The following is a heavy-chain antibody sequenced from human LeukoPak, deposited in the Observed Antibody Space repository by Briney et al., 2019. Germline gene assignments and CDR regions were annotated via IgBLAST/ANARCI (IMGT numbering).Heavy chain of an antibody. D-gene: IGHD4-17*01. CDR2: INPNSGGT. CDR3: AGIAYGEENFDY. CDR1: GYTFTGYY. Sequence: ASVKVSCKASGYTFTGYYMHWVRQAPGQGLEWMGWINPNSGGTNYAQKFQGRVTMTRDTSISTAYMDLSRLRSDDTAVYYCAGIAYGEENFDYWGQGTLVTVSS. J-gene: IGHJ4*02. V-gene: IGHV1-2*02.